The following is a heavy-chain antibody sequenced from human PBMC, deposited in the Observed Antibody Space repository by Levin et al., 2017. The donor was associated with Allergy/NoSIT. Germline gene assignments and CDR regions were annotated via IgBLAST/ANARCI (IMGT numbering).Heavy chain of an antibody. CDR2: ISGSGGST. Sequence: LSLTCAASGFTFSSYAMSWVRQAPGKGLEWVSAISGSGGSTYYADSVKGRFTISRDNSKNTLYLQMNSLRAEDTAVYYCAKASAYCSGDCYKGPFDYWGQGTLVTVSS. V-gene: IGHV3-23*01. J-gene: IGHJ4*02. CDR3: AKASAYCSGDCYKGPFDY. CDR1: GFTFSSYA. D-gene: IGHD2-21*01.